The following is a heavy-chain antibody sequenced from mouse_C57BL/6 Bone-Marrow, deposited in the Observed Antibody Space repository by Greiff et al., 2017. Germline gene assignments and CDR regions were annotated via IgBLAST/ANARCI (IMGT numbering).Heavy chain of an antibody. D-gene: IGHD1-1*01. J-gene: IGHJ3*01. CDR2: IWGGGST. CDR3: AIQYYGSSYRWFAY. CDR1: GFSLTSYG. V-gene: IGHV2-9*01. Sequence: VKLQQSGPGLVAPSQSLSITCTVSGFSLTSYGVDWVRQPPGKGLEWLGVIWGGGSTNYNSALMSRLSISKDNSKSQVFLKMNSLQTDDTAMYYCAIQYYGSSYRWFAYWGQGTLVTVSA.